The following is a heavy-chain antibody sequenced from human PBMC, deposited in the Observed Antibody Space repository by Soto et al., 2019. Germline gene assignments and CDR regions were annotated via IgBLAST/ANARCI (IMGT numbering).Heavy chain of an antibody. Sequence: QVQLVQSGAEVKKPGASVKLSCKASGYTLTTCPLHWVRQAPGQSLEWMGYITGANGYTKYSQRFHDRVTITTDTSANTAYLELNSLTSEDTAVYYCATALRFVDYLLKRWGQGTLVTVSS. CDR1: GYTLTTCP. D-gene: IGHD3-16*01. CDR2: ITGANGYT. J-gene: IGHJ4*02. CDR3: ATALRFVDYLLKR. V-gene: IGHV1-3*01.